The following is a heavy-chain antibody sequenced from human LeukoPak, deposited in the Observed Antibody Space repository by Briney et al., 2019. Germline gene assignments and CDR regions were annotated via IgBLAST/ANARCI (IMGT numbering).Heavy chain of an antibody. CDR3: AKGGLYSGYYYDL. J-gene: IGHJ4*02. CDR1: GFTFNSYV. D-gene: IGHD3-22*01. V-gene: IGHV3-30*18. Sequence: GGTLRLSCAASGFTFNSYVMYWVGQAPGKGLEWVAIISHDGSIKKYAESVKGRFTISRDNSNNTLYLQMTSLRAEDTAVYYCAKGGLYSGYYYDLWGQGTLVIVSS. CDR2: ISHDGSIK.